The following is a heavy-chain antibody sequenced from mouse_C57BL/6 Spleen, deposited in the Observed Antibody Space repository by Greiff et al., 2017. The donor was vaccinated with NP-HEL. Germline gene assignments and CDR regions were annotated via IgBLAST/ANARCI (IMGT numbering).Heavy chain of an antibody. CDR3: TRWIYDGYYSFAY. Sequence: QVQLKQSGAELVRPGASVTLSCKASGYTFTDYEMHWVKQTPVHGLEWIGAIDPETGGTAYNQKFKGKAILTADKSSSTAYMELRSLTSEDSAVYYCTRWIYDGYYSFAYWGQGTLVTVSA. V-gene: IGHV1-15*01. CDR1: GYTFTDYE. CDR2: IDPETGGT. D-gene: IGHD2-3*01. J-gene: IGHJ3*01.